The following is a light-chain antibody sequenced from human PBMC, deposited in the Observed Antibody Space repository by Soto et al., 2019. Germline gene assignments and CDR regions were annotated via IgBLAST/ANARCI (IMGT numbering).Light chain of an antibody. CDR1: QTISSTY. CDR3: QQYGSSGT. V-gene: IGKV3-20*01. CDR2: AAS. J-gene: IGKJ5*01. Sequence: EIVLTQSPGTLSLSPGDRATLSCRASQTISSTYLAWYQQNPGQAPRLLIYAASTRATGVPARFSGSGSGTDFTLTISRLEPEDFAVYYCQQYGSSGTFGQGTRLEI.